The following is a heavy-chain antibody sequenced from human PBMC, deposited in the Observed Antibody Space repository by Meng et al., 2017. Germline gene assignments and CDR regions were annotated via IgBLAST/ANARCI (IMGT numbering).Heavy chain of an antibody. CDR2: IYSGGST. CDR1: GFTVSSNY. V-gene: IGHV3-53*01. J-gene: IGHJ4*02. D-gene: IGHD6-19*01. Sequence: ECRKISGAASGFTVSSNYMSWVRQAPGKGLEWVSVIYSGGSTYYADAVKGRFTISRDNSKNTLYLQMNSLRAEDTAVYYCARGLGYSSGWYPPVYYFDYWGQGTLVTVSS. CDR3: ARGLGYSSGWYPPVYYFDY.